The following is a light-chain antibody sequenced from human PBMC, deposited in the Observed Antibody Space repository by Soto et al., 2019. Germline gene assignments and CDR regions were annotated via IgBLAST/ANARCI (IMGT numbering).Light chain of an antibody. CDR2: AAS. Sequence: DIQMTQSPSSLSASVGDRVTITCRASQSIVTYLNWYLQKPGKAPTLLIYAASNLQSGVPSRFSGSGSGTDFTLTISSLQPEDFATYFCQQSYSTPPWTFGKGTKVDIK. CDR3: QQSYSTPPWT. J-gene: IGKJ1*01. CDR1: QSIVTY. V-gene: IGKV1-39*01.